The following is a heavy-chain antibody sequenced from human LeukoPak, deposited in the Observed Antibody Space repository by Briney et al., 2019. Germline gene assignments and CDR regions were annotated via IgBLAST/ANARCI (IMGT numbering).Heavy chain of an antibody. CDR2: INHSGST. J-gene: IGHJ3*02. Sequence: SETLSLTCAVYGGSFSGYYWSWIRQPPGKGQEWIGEINHSGSTNYNPSLKSRVTISVDTSKKQFSLKLSSVTHADTAVYYCASRSYSGRPRAFDIWGQGTMVTVSS. CDR3: ASRSYSGRPRAFDI. CDR1: GGSFSGYY. V-gene: IGHV4-34*01. D-gene: IGHD1-26*01.